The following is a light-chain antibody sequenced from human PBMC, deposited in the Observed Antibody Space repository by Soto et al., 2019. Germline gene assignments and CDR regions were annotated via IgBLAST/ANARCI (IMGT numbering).Light chain of an antibody. CDR2: AAS. CDR3: QQYKSYSPIT. J-gene: IGKJ5*01. Sequence: DIQMTQSPSSLSASVGDSVTITCRASQSISSYLNWYQKKPGKAPKLLIYAASSLQSGVPSRFRGSGSGTEFTLTISSLQPDDLATYDCQQYKSYSPITFGQGTRLEIK. CDR1: QSISSY. V-gene: IGKV1-39*01.